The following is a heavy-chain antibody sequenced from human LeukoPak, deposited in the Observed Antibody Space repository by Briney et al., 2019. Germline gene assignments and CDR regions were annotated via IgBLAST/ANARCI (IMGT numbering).Heavy chain of an antibody. CDR2: IIPILGIA. Sequence: ASVKVSCKASGGTFSSYAISWVRQAPGQGLEWMGRIIPILGIANYAQKFQGRVTITADKSTSTAYMELSSLRSEDTAVYYCATVIMLPEWHLDYWGQGTLVTVSS. V-gene: IGHV1-69*04. CDR3: ATVIMLPEWHLDY. J-gene: IGHJ4*02. D-gene: IGHD3-16*01. CDR1: GGTFSSYA.